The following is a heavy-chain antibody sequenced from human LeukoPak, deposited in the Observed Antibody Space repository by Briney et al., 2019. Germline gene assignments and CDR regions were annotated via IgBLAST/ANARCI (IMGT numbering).Heavy chain of an antibody. CDR1: GFSFSDSW. CDR2: IKKDGSVK. CDR3: ATYTHWVAGDV. V-gene: IGHV3-7*01. Sequence: GGSLRLSCVASGFSFSDSWMSWVRQAPGKGLEWVADIKKDGSVKDYVDSVKGRFTISRDNAKNSLYLQMASLRVEDTAVYYCATYTHWVAGDVWGQGTTVSVSS. D-gene: IGHD7-27*01. J-gene: IGHJ6*02.